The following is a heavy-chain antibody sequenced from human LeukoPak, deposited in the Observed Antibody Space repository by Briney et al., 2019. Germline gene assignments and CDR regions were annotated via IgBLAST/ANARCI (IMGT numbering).Heavy chain of an antibody. J-gene: IGHJ5*02. Sequence: SETLSLTCTVSDGSISSYYWSWIRQPAGKGLEWIGRIYSSGSTNHNPSLKSRVTMSVDTSKNQFSLKLSSVTAADTAVYYCARDRYDSVYNWFDPWGQGTLVTVSS. CDR2: IYSSGST. CDR3: ARDRYDSVYNWFDP. D-gene: IGHD3-22*01. CDR1: DGSISSYY. V-gene: IGHV4-4*07.